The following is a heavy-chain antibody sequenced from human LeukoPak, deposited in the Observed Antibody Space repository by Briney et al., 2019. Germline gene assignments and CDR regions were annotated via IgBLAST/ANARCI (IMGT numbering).Heavy chain of an antibody. V-gene: IGHV4-39*01. CDR2: IYYNGNT. D-gene: IGHD6-6*01. CDR3: ARQSIAARGYYYYMDV. Sequence: SETLSLTCTVSGGSISSSSYYWGWIRQPPGKGLEWIGSIYYNGNTYYNPSLKSRVTISVDTSKNQFSLKLSSVTAADTAMHYCARQSIAARGYYYYMDVWGKGTTVTVSS. CDR1: GGSISSSSYY. J-gene: IGHJ6*03.